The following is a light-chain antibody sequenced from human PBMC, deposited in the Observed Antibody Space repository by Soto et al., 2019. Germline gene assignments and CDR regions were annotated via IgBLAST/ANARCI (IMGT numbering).Light chain of an antibody. CDR2: GAS. Sequence: EIVLTQSPGTLSLSPGERATLSCRASQSINNNYLAWFQQKPGQAPRLLIHGASIRATAIPDRFSGSASGTDFTLTISGLEPEDFAVYYCQQHGNSPWTFGQGTRVEIK. J-gene: IGKJ1*01. CDR1: QSINNNY. CDR3: QQHGNSPWT. V-gene: IGKV3-20*01.